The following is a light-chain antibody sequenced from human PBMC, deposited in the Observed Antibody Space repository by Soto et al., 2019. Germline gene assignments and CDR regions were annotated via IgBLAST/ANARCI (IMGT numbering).Light chain of an antibody. J-gene: IGKJ3*01. Sequence: DIQMTQSPSALSASVGDRVTINCRTSRTISDYLNWYQHKPGKAPKLLISAASSLQSGVPSRFSGSGSGTDFTLTISSPQPEDFATYYCQQSYSTLTFGPGTKVDIK. V-gene: IGKV1-39*01. CDR1: RTISDY. CDR2: AAS. CDR3: QQSYSTLT.